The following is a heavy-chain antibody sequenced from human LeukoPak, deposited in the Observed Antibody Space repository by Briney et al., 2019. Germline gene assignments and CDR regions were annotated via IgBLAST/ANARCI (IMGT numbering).Heavy chain of an antibody. CDR3: ARRITIFGVVITAHFDY. CDR1: GGSISCSSYY. V-gene: IGHV4-39*01. Sequence: SETLSLTCTVSGGSISCSSYYWGWVRQPPGTGREWLGSIYYSGSTYYNPSLKSRFTISVDTSKNQFSLKLSSVTAADTAVYYCARRITIFGVVITAHFDYRGQGTLSPSPQ. D-gene: IGHD3-3*01. J-gene: IGHJ4*02. CDR2: IYYSGST.